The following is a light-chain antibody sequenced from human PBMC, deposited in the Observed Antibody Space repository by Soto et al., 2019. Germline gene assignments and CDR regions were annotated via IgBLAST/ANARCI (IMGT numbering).Light chain of an antibody. CDR1: QAIRND. J-gene: IGKJ1*01. CDR3: LQDYNYPWT. Sequence: AIPMTQSPSSLSASVGDRVTITCRTSQAIRNDLSWYQQKPGKAPKLLIYAASTLQTGVPSRFSGSTSGTDFTLTISSLQPEDLATYYCLQDYNYPWTFGLGTKVEL. V-gene: IGKV1-6*01. CDR2: AAS.